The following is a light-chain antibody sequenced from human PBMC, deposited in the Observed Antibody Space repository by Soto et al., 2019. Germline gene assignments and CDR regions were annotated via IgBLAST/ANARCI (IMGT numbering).Light chain of an antibody. CDR1: QSVSNNY. CDR3: HQRNQ. J-gene: IGKJ5*01. V-gene: IGKV3-11*01. Sequence: EIVLTQSPATLSLSPGERATLSCRASQSVSNNYLAWYQQKPGQAPRLLIYGASNRAAGIPARFSGSRSGTNFTLTISSVEPEDFAMYYCHQRNQFGQGTRLEIK. CDR2: GAS.